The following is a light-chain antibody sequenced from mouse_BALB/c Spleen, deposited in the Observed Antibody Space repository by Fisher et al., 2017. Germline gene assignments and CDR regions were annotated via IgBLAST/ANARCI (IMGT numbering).Light chain of an antibody. CDR2: STS. CDR1: SSVSSSY. V-gene: IGKV4-57-1*01. CDR3: HQWSSNPLT. J-gene: IGKJ4*01. Sequence: DIVITQSTAIMSASPGEKVTMTCRASSSVSSSYLHWYQQKSGASPNLWIYSTSNLASGVPARFSGSGSGTSYSLTISSVEAEDAADYYCHQWSSNPLTFGSGTKLEIK.